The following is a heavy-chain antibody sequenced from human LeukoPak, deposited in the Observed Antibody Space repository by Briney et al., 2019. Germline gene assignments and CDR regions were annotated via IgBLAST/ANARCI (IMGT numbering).Heavy chain of an antibody. CDR2: INPNSGGT. D-gene: IGHD1-1*01. Sequence: SVKVSCKASGYTFTGYYMHWVRQAPGQGLGWMGWINPNSGGTNYAQKFQGRVTMTRDTSISTAYMELSRLRSDDTAVYYCARDLARTKGTIDNWFDPWGQGTLVTVSS. V-gene: IGHV1-2*02. J-gene: IGHJ5*02. CDR1: GYTFTGYY. CDR3: ARDLARTKGTIDNWFDP.